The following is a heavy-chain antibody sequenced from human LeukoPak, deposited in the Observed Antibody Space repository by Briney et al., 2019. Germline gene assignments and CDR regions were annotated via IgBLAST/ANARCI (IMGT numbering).Heavy chain of an antibody. CDR1: GFTFSSYG. V-gene: IGHV3-33*01. CDR3: ARDVIVVVPAANGMDV. J-gene: IGHJ6*02. Sequence: PGRSLRLSCAASGFTFSSYGMHWVRQAPGKGLEWVAVIWCDGSNKYYADSVKGRFTISRDNSKNTLYLQMNSLRAEDTAVYYCARDVIVVVPAANGMDVWGQGTTVTVSS. CDR2: IWCDGSNK. D-gene: IGHD2-2*01.